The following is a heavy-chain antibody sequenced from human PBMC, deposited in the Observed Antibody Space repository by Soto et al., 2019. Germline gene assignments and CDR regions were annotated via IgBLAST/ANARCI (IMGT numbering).Heavy chain of an antibody. D-gene: IGHD1-26*01. J-gene: IGHJ5*02. Sequence: QVQLVESGGGVVQPGRSLRLSCAASGFSFSAYGMHWVRQAPGKGLEWVGVISYDGSDRYYGDSVKGRFLISRENSKNTLYLQMSSRRDNDTGVYYCARDRFGGTQGTNWLDPWGQGTLVTVSS. CDR3: ARDRFGGTQGTNWLDP. V-gene: IGHV3-33*01. CDR2: ISYDGSDR. CDR1: GFSFSAYG.